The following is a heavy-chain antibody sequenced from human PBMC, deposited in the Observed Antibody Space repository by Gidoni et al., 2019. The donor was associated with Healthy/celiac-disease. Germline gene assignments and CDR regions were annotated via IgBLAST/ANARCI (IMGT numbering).Heavy chain of an antibody. CDR3: AKDSGSNFLHY. J-gene: IGHJ4*02. CDR1: GFTFDDYA. V-gene: IGHV3-9*01. Sequence: EVQLVESGGGLVQPGRSLRLSCAASGFTFDDYAMHWVRQAPGKSLEWVSGISWNSGSIGYADSVKGRFTISRDNAKNSLYLQMNSLRAEDTALYYCAKDSGSNFLHYWGQGTLVTVSS. CDR2: ISWNSGSI. D-gene: IGHD1-1*01.